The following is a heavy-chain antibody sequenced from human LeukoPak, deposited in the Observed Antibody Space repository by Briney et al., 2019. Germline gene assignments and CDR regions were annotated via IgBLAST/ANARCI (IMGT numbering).Heavy chain of an antibody. Sequence: GGSLRLSCAASVFTVSSNYMSWVRQAPGKGLAWVSVIYSGGSTYYAESVKGRFNISRDNSKKTLYLQMNSLRAEDTAVYYCARERYDYVWGSYRQYYFDYWGQGTLVTVSS. V-gene: IGHV3-53*01. CDR1: VFTVSSNY. CDR3: ARERYDYVWGSYRQYYFDY. J-gene: IGHJ4*02. D-gene: IGHD3-16*02. CDR2: IYSGGST.